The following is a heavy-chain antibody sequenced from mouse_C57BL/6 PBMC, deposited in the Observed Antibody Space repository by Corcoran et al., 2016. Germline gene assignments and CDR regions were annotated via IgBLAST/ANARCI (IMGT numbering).Heavy chain of an antibody. Sequence: QVQLQQSGAELARPGASVKLSCKASGYTFTSYGISWVKQRTGQGLEWIGEIYPRSGNTYYNEKFKGKATLTADKSSSTAYMELRSLTSEDSAVYFCATPYYSYPYLYAIDYWCQGTSVTVSS. J-gene: IGHJ4*01. CDR3: ATPYYSYPYLYAIDY. V-gene: IGHV1-81*01. CDR1: GYTFTSYG. D-gene: IGHD2-12*01. CDR2: IYPRSGNT.